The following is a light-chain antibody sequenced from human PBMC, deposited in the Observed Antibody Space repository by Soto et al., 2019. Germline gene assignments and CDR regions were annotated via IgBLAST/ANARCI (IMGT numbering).Light chain of an antibody. CDR3: QQQGT. CDR2: DAS. V-gene: IGKV1-5*01. Sequence: DIQMTQSPSSVSASVGDRFIITCRASQAFSNLLAWYQQKPGKAPKLLLYDASSLESGVPSRFSGSGSGTELTLTISSLQPDDFATYYCQQQGTFGQGTKVDIK. CDR1: QAFSNL. J-gene: IGKJ1*01.